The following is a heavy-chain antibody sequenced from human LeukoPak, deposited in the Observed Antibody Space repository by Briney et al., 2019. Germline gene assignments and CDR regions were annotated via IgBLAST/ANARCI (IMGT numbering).Heavy chain of an antibody. V-gene: IGHV4-61*01. D-gene: IGHD6-19*01. CDR1: GGFVSSPTYY. Sequence: SETLSLTCTVSGGFVSSPTYYWSWVRQPPGKGLEWIGYIYYSGSAKYNPSLKSRVTISVDTSKNQFSLKLSSVTAADTAVYYCASSSGWTYYFDYWGQGTLVTVSS. J-gene: IGHJ4*02. CDR3: ASSSGWTYYFDY. CDR2: IYYSGSA.